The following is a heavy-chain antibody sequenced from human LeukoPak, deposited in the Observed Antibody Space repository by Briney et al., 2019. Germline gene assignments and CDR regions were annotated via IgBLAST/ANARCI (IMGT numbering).Heavy chain of an antibody. CDR1: GFSLTTSGMC. D-gene: IGHD4-17*01. Sequence: SGPTLVNPTQTLTLTCTFSGFSLTTSGMCVSWIRQPPGTALEWLARIDWDDDTYYSTSLKTRLTISQYTSKNQVVLTMTDMDPVDTATYYCARVTTVTTALDYWGQGTLVTVSS. J-gene: IGHJ4*02. CDR3: ARVTTVTTALDY. CDR2: IDWDDDT. V-gene: IGHV2-70*11.